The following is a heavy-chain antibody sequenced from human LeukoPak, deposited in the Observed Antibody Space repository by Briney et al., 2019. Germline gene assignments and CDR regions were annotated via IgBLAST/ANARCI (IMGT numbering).Heavy chain of an antibody. V-gene: IGHV3-30*02. Sequence: GGSLRLSCAASGFNFITYAMHWVRQAPGEGLDWVASIRYDGSNECYADSVKGRFTISRDNSKNTLYLQMNSLRAEDTAVYYCAKSLTYYYDSSGYFFDYWGQGALVTVSS. J-gene: IGHJ4*02. CDR3: AKSLTYYYDSSGYFFDY. CDR2: IRYDGSNE. D-gene: IGHD3-22*01. CDR1: GFNFITYA.